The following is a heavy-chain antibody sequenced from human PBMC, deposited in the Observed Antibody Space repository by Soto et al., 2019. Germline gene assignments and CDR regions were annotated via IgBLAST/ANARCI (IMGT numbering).Heavy chain of an antibody. J-gene: IGHJ4*02. V-gene: IGHV1-69*01. CDR2: IIPLFGTT. CDR1: GGTFNTYG. D-gene: IGHD6-19*01. Sequence: QVHLVQSGAEVKKPGSSVKVSCRASGGTFNTYGFNWVRQAPGQGLEWMGGIIPLFGTTTYAQNFQGRVTITADQSTTTAYMEMIGLTSEDTDVYFCAREGELAGWMPFDSWGQGTLVTVSS. CDR3: AREGELAGWMPFDS.